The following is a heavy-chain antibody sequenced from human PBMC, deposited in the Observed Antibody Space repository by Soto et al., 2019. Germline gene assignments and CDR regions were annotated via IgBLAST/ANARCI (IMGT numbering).Heavy chain of an antibody. CDR2: ISSNGGST. CDR1: GFTFSSYA. V-gene: IGHV3-64D*06. D-gene: IGHD3-10*01. Sequence: EVQLVESGGGLVQPGGSLRLSCSASGFTFSSYAMHWVRQAPGKGLEYVSAISSNGGSTYYADSVKGRFTISRDNSKNTPYLQMSSLRAEDTAVYYCVKSDTEYYPDAFDIWGQGTMVTVSS. J-gene: IGHJ3*02. CDR3: VKSDTEYYPDAFDI.